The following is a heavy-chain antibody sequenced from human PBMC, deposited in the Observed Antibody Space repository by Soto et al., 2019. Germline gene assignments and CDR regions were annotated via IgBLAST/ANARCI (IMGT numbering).Heavy chain of an antibody. CDR3: ARGLDVEMATS. CDR2: ISYDGSNK. CDR1: GFTFSSYA. Sequence: QVQLVESGGGVVQPGRSLRLSCAASGFTFSSYAMHWVRQAPGKGLEWVAVISYDGSNKYYADSVKGRFTISRDNSKNMLYLQMNSLRAEDTAVYYCARGLDVEMATSWGQGTLVTFSS. D-gene: IGHD5-12*01. V-gene: IGHV3-30-3*01. J-gene: IGHJ5*02.